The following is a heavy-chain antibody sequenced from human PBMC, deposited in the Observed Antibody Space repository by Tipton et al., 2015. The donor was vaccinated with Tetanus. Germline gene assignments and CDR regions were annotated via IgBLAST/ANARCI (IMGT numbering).Heavy chain of an antibody. Sequence: SLRLSCVASGFIVSSHYMSWVRQAPGKGLEWVSVMYSGGDTYYVDSVKGRFSISRDNAKNSLFLQMDGLRGDDTAVYYCAREGQWLGSDAFDVWGRGTMVTASS. CDR3: AREGQWLGSDAFDV. J-gene: IGHJ3*01. D-gene: IGHD6-19*01. CDR2: MYSGGDT. V-gene: IGHV3-53*01. CDR1: GFIVSSHY.